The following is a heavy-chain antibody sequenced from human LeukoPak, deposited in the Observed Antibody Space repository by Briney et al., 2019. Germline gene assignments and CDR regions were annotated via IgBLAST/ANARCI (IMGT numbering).Heavy chain of an antibody. CDR3: ARDRSAYDYDKRWFYYYMDV. CDR1: GYTFTSYY. D-gene: IGHD5-12*01. CDR2: INPSGGST. Sequence: GASVKVSCNASGYTFTSYYMHWVRQAPGQGLEWMGIINPSGGSTSYAQKFQGRVTMTRDMSTSTVYMELSSLRSEDTAVYYCARDRSAYDYDKRWFYYYMDVWGKGTTVTISS. J-gene: IGHJ6*03. V-gene: IGHV1-46*01.